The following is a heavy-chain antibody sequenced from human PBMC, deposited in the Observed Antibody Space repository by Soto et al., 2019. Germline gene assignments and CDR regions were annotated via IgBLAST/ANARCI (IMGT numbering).Heavy chain of an antibody. Sequence: QVQLVQSGAEVKKPGASVKVSCKASGYTFTSYDINWVRQATGQGLEWMGWMNPNSGNTGYAQKFPGRVTMTRNTSIGTAYMELSSLRSEDTAVYYCARERTGTTSLDVWGQGTTVTVSS. V-gene: IGHV1-8*01. CDR2: MNPNSGNT. CDR3: ARERTGTTSLDV. J-gene: IGHJ6*02. CDR1: GYTFTSYD. D-gene: IGHD1-1*01.